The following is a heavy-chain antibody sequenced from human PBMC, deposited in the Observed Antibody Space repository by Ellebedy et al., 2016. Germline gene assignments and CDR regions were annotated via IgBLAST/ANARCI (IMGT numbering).Heavy chain of an antibody. CDR3: AKWNGGWYAFEV. CDR2: VFHTGTA. Sequence: GSLRLSCNVSGGSVSSDYWNWIRRPPGKGLEWIGYVFHTGTANYNPSLNSRVTMSVDTSKSQFSLRLTSVTAADTAVYYCAKWNGGWYAFEVWGRGTMVTVSS. J-gene: IGHJ3*01. D-gene: IGHD6-19*01. V-gene: IGHV4-59*02. CDR1: GGSVSSDY.